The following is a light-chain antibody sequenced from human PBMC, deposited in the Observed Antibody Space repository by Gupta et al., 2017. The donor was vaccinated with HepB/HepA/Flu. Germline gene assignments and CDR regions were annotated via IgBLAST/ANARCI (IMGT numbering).Light chain of an antibody. CDR3: HQYNEWWT. Sequence: EILPMQYPATLYVSPGGRVTLTCRASQTIKNNVAWYQQNPVQTPRLLFYGASNRASNVPARFSGSGSGTEFTLTISNLQAEDFAMYFCHQYNEWWTFGQGTKVEVK. CDR2: GAS. V-gene: IGKV3-15*01. CDR1: QTIKNN. J-gene: IGKJ1*01.